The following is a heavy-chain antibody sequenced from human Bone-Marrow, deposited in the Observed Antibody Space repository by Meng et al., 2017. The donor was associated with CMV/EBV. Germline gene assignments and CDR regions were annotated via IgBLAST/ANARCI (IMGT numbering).Heavy chain of an antibody. D-gene: IGHD3-3*01. CDR1: GGTFSSYT. CDR3: ARDLVRFLEWLPRSVGSFYYYYGMDV. CDR2: IIPILGIA. V-gene: IGHV1-69*04. Sequence: SVKVSCKASGGTFSSYTISWVRQAPGQGLEWMGRIIPILGIANYAQKFQGRVTITADKSTSTAYMELRSLRSDDTAVYYCARDLVRFLEWLPRSVGSFYYYYGMDVWGQGTTVTVSS. J-gene: IGHJ6*02.